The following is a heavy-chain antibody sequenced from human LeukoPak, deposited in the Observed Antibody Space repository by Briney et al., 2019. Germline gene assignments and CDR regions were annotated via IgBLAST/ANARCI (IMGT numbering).Heavy chain of an antibody. Sequence: GGSLRLSCAPSGFTFSHFWMHWVRHAPGKGLEWVSRINTDETSTGYADSVKGRFTISRDNAEKTIYLQMNRVRVEDTAVYYCTRGFRVAARPLNDYWGQGTLVTVSS. CDR2: INTDETST. J-gene: IGHJ4*02. CDR1: GFTFSHFW. D-gene: IGHD6-6*01. V-gene: IGHV3-74*01. CDR3: TRGFRVAARPLNDY.